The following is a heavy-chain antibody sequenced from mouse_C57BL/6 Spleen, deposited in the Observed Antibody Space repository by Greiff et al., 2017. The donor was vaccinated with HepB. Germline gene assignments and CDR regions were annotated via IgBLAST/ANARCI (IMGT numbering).Heavy chain of an antibody. V-gene: IGHV1-82*01. D-gene: IGHD3-2*02. Sequence: VKLQESGPELVKPGASVKISCKASGYAFSSSWMNWVKQRPGKGLEWIGRIYPGDGDTNYNGKFKGKATLTADKSSSTAYMQLSSLTSEDSAVYFCAREEDSSGYFDYWGQGTTLTVSS. CDR1: GYAFSSSW. CDR2: IYPGDGDT. CDR3: AREEDSSGYFDY. J-gene: IGHJ2*01.